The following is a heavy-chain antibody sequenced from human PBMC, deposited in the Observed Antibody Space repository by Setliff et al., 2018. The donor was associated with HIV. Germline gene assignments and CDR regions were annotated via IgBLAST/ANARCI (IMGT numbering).Heavy chain of an antibody. V-gene: IGHV3-21*01. CDR2: ITNTSDYI. CDR3: ARDYLYYNMYNGSPVYGMDV. Sequence: GGSLRLSWEAAGFTLTKYTMNWVRQAPGKGLEWVSSITNTSDYISYGNSVKGRFTISRYNAKNSHYLEMNSLRVEDSAVYYCARDYLYYNMYNGSPVYGMDVWGQGTTVTVSS. D-gene: IGHD3-10*01. J-gene: IGHJ6*02. CDR1: GFTLTKYT.